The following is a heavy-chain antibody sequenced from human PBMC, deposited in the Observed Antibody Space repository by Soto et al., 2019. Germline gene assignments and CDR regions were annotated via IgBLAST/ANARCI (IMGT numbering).Heavy chain of an antibody. J-gene: IGHJ4*02. V-gene: IGHV5-10-1*01. CDR3: AHKIVGGTTAPGFDY. CDR2: IDPSDSYT. D-gene: IGHD1-26*01. Sequence: GESLKISCKGSGYSFTSYWISWVRQMPGKGLEWMGRIDPSDSYTNYSPSFQGHVTISADKSISTAYLQWSSLKASDTAMYYCAHKIVGGTTAPGFDYWGQGTLVTVSS. CDR1: GYSFTSYW.